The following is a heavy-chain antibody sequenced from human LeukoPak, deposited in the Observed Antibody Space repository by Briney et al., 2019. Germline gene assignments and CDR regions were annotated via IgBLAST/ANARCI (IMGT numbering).Heavy chain of an antibody. V-gene: IGHV3-9*01. Sequence: PGRSLRLSCAASGFTFDDYAMHWVRQAPGKGLEWVSGIGWNGGSIGYADSVKGRFTISRDNAKNSLYLKMNSLRAEDTALYYCAKDIDHDNLTGYYPHDAFDIWGQGTMVTVST. CDR1: GFTFDDYA. D-gene: IGHD3-9*01. CDR2: IGWNGGSI. J-gene: IGHJ3*02. CDR3: AKDIDHDNLTGYYPHDAFDI.